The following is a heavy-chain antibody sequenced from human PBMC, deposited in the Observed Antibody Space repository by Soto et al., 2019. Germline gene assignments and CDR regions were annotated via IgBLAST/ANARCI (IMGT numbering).Heavy chain of an antibody. CDR2: ISGSGGST. V-gene: IGHV3-23*01. Sequence: EVQLLESGGGLVQPGGSLGLSCAASGFTFSSYAMSWVRQAPGKGLEWVSAISGSGGSTYYADSVKGRFTISRDNSKNTLYLQMNSLRAEDTAVYYCAKTLTPGSSYYYYGMDVWGQGTTVTVSS. D-gene: IGHD6-6*01. CDR1: GFTFSSYA. J-gene: IGHJ6*02. CDR3: AKTLTPGSSYYYYGMDV.